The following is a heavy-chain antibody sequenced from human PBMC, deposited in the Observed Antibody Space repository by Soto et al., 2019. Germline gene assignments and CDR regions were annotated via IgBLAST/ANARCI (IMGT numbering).Heavy chain of an antibody. D-gene: IGHD3-3*01. J-gene: IGHJ4*02. CDR3: AMRFCRGGTSNRGIFDY. V-gene: IGHV3-23*01. CDR2: INDSGDVT. CDR1: GFTLSNCA. Sequence: GGSLRLSCAASGFTLSNCAMSWVRQAPGKGLEWVSGINDSGDVTYYADSVKGRFTISRDNSRNILYFQMNSLRAEDTAVYYCAMRFCRGGTSNRGIFDYWGQGTLVTVSS.